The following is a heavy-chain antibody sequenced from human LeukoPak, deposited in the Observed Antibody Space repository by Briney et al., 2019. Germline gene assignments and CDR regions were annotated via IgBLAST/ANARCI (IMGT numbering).Heavy chain of an antibody. CDR3: ARGSGIAVAGTGDAFDI. CDR1: GFTFSSYA. J-gene: IGHJ3*02. V-gene: IGHV3-30*04. D-gene: IGHD6-19*01. Sequence: GGSLRLSCAASGFTFSSYAMHWVRQAPGKGLEWVAVISYDGSNKYYADSVKGRFTISRDNSKNTLYLQMNSLRAEDTAVYYCARGSGIAVAGTGDAFDIWGQGTMVTVSS. CDR2: ISYDGSNK.